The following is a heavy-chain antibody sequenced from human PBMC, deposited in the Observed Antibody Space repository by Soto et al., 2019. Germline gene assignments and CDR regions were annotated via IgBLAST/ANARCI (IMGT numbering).Heavy chain of an antibody. CDR1: GGTSSSYA. V-gene: IGHV1-69*13. Sequence: GASVKVSCKASGGTSSSYAISWVRQAPGQGLEWMGGIIPIFGTANYAQKFQGRVTITADESTSTAYMELSSLRSEDTAVYYCAREERVATDLFDYWGQGTLVTVSS. D-gene: IGHD5-12*01. CDR2: IIPIFGTA. CDR3: AREERVATDLFDY. J-gene: IGHJ4*02.